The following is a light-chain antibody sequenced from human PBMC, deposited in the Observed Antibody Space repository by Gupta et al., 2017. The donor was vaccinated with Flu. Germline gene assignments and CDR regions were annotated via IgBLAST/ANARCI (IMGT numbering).Light chain of an antibody. V-gene: IGLV2-8*01. CDR2: EVN. Sequence: GQSVTISCTGTSSDGGGYNYVSWYQQHPGKAPKHIIYEVNTRPSGVPDRFSGSKSGNTASLTVYGLLAEDEADYYCCSYGGSKFFGGGTKLTVL. J-gene: IGLJ2*01. CDR3: CSYGGSKF. CDR1: SSDGGGYNY.